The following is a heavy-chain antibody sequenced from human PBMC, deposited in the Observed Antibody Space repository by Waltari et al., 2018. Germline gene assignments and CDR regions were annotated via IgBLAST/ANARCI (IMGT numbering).Heavy chain of an antibody. CDR2: ISVSDDT. D-gene: IGHD1-20*01. CDR3: ATPFYNWDDPLHS. CDR1: GIIFNNFA. J-gene: IGHJ4*02. V-gene: IGHV3-23*01. Sequence: EVQLLESGGGWVQPGGSLRLSCPASGIIFNNFAINWVRLAPGTGLDWVSAISVSDDTHYADSVKGRFTVSRDTSQNTVYLQMNGLRAEDTAIYYCATPFYNWDDPLHSWGQGTLVAVSS.